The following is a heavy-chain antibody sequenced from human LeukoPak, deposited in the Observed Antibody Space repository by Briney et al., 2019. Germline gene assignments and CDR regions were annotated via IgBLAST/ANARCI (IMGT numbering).Heavy chain of an antibody. Sequence: ASVNVSCKASGYTFTTYGVTWVRQAPGQGLEWVGWISPYNGNTNYAQAFRGRVTMTTDPSTNTVYMELRSLRFDDTAVYYCAREMYNSNYYYWFDPWGQGTLVTVSS. CDR1: GYTFTTYG. CDR2: ISPYNGNT. CDR3: AREMYNSNYYYWFDP. J-gene: IGHJ5*02. D-gene: IGHD6-13*01. V-gene: IGHV1-18*01.